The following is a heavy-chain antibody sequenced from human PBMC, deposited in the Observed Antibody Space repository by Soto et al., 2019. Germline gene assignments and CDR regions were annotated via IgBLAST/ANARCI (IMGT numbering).Heavy chain of an antibody. J-gene: IGHJ4*02. Sequence: QVQLQESGPGLMKPSETLSLTCTVSGDSINNDAYYWSWIRQPPGKGLEWIGYIYHSGITYYNPSLRSRVIMSIDMSENQFSLRLISVTAADTAVYYCARHGIGWEFPFDHWGQGTLVNVSS. CDR1: GDSINNDAYY. CDR2: IYHSGIT. CDR3: ARHGIGWEFPFDH. V-gene: IGHV4-61*08. D-gene: IGHD1-26*01.